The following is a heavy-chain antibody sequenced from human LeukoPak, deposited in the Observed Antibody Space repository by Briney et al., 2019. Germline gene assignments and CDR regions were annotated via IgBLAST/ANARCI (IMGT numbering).Heavy chain of an antibody. Sequence: ASVKVSCKASGGTFSSYAISWVRQAPGQGLEWMGRIIPILGIANYAQKFQGRVTITADKSTSTAYMELSSLRSEDTAVYYCARDPEDSSGLISWFDPWGQGTLVTVSS. CDR3: ARDPEDSSGLISWFDP. V-gene: IGHV1-69*04. J-gene: IGHJ5*02. CDR2: IIPILGIA. CDR1: GGTFSSYA. D-gene: IGHD3-22*01.